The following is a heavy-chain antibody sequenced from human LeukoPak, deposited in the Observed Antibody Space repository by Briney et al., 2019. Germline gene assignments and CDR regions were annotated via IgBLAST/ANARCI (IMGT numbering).Heavy chain of an antibody. CDR1: GGSISSSSYY. CDR2: IYYSGST. D-gene: IGHD3-10*01. CDR3: ARGNMVRGVIFYFDY. Sequence: SGTLFLTCTVSGGSISSSSYYWGWIRQPPGKGLEWIGSIYYSGSTYYNPSLKSRVTISVDTSKNQFSLKLSSVTAADTAVYYCARGNMVRGVIFYFDYWGQGTLVTVSS. V-gene: IGHV4-39*07. J-gene: IGHJ4*02.